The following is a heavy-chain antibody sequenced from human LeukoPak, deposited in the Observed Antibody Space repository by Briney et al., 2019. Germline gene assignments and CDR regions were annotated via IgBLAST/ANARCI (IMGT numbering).Heavy chain of an antibody. CDR2: IYYSGNT. CDR3: ARRRIAAAGNNWFDP. D-gene: IGHD6-13*01. Sequence: SETLSLTCTVSGGSISSTSYYWGWIRQPPGKGLEWIGNIYYSGNTYYNPSLKSRVTISVDTSKNQFSLKLSSVTAADTAVYYCARRRIAAAGNNWFDPWGQGTLVTVSS. V-gene: IGHV4-39*01. J-gene: IGHJ5*02. CDR1: GGSISSTSYY.